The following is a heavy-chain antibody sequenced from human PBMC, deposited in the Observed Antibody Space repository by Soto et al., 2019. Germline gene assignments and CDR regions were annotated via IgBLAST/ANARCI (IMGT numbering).Heavy chain of an antibody. CDR3: ARDHITMVRGFYYYYGMDV. Sequence: SETLSLTCTVPGGSISSYYWSWIRQPPGKGLEWIGYIYYSGSTNYNPSLKSRVTISVDTSKNQFSLKLSSVTAADTAVYYCARDHITMVRGFYYYYGMDVWGQGTT. CDR2: IYYSGST. D-gene: IGHD3-10*01. V-gene: IGHV4-59*01. J-gene: IGHJ6*02. CDR1: GGSISSYY.